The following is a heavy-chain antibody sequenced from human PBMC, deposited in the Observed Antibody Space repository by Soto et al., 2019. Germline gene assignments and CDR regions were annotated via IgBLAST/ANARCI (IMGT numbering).Heavy chain of an antibody. CDR1: GGSFSGYY. CDR2: INHSGST. CDR3: ARGNQYYYGSGSLVMDV. D-gene: IGHD3-10*01. V-gene: IGHV4-34*01. Sequence: PSETLSLTCAVYGGSFSGYYWSWIRQPPGKGLEWIGEINHSGSTNYNPSLKSRVTISVDTSKNQFSLKLSSVTAADTAVYYCARGNQYYYGSGSLVMDVWGKGTTVTVSS. J-gene: IGHJ6*03.